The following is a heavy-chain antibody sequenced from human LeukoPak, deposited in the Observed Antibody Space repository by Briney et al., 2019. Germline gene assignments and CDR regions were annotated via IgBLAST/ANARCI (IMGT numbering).Heavy chain of an antibody. D-gene: IGHD3-3*01. CDR3: ARYDFWSGLYFDY. J-gene: IGHJ4*02. Sequence: SETLSLTCTVSGGSINSYYWSWIRQPPGKGLEWIGYIYYSGSTNYNPSLKSRVTISVDTSKNQFSLKLSSVTAADTAVYYCARYDFWSGLYFDYWGQGTLVTVSS. CDR1: GGSINSYY. CDR2: IYYSGST. V-gene: IGHV4-59*01.